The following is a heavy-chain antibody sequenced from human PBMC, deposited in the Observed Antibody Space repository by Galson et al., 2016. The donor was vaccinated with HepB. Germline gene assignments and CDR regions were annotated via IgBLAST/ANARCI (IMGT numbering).Heavy chain of an antibody. CDR2: IFYTGSA. V-gene: IGHV4-39*07. Sequence: SETLSLTCTVSGDSISSSSHYWGWIRQLPGNGLEWIGSIFYTGSAYYTPSLKGRVDISIDTSKNEFSLRLTSVTAADTAIYYCVSAQRQAASPAFADFWGPGTRVIVSS. CDR1: GDSISSSSHY. J-gene: IGHJ4*02. CDR3: VSAQRQAASPAFADF. D-gene: IGHD6-25*01.